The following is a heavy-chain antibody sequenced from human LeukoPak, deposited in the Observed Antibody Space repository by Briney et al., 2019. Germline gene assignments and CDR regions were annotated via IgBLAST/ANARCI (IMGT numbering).Heavy chain of an antibody. CDR1: GFTFSSCG. CDR2: IGPTGIDR. V-gene: IGHV3-21*01. Sequence: GGSLRLSCAASGFTFSSCGFNWVRQAPGKGLEWVSSIGPTGIDRYYADSVRGRFTISRDNAKNSMYLQMDSLRDEDTAVYYCATETIGRHYDYWGQGTLLTVSS. CDR3: ATETIGRHYDY. D-gene: IGHD1-14*01. J-gene: IGHJ4*02.